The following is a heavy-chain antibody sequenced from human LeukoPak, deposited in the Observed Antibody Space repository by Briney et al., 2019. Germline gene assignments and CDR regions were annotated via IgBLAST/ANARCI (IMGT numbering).Heavy chain of an antibody. CDR3: ARDHGPGGGRFDP. J-gene: IGHJ5*02. CDR1: GYSTSSGYY. D-gene: IGHD3-16*01. Sequence: KASETLSLTCTVSGYSTSSGYYWGWIRQPPGKGLEWIGSIYHSGSTYYNPSLKSRVTISVDTSKNQFSLKLSSVTAADTAVYYCARDHGPGGGRFDPWGQGTLVTVSS. CDR2: IYHSGST. V-gene: IGHV4-38-2*02.